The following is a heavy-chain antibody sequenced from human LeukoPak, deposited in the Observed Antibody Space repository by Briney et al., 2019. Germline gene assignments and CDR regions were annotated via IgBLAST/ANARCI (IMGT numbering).Heavy chain of an antibody. J-gene: IGHJ6*04. CDR3: VRAPYYVMDV. V-gene: IGHV1-46*01. CDR1: GYTFTSYY. CDR2: INPSCGST. Sequence: SVKVSFKASGYTFTSYYMHWVRQAPGQGLEWMGLINPSCGSTSYAHKFQGRVTMTRDTSTHAVCMALSRLRSRGTAVYFCVRAPYYVMDVWGKGTTVTVSS.